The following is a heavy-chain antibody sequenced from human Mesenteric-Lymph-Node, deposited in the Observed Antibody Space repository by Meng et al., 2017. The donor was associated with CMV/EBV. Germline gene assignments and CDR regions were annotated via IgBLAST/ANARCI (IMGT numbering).Heavy chain of an antibody. Sequence: FSGFSLSTSGGGVGWIRQPPGKALEWLALVYWDDDKRYSPSLKSRLTITKDTSKNQVVLTMTNMDPVDTATYYCAHSPYSGYDFDYWGQGTLVTVSS. CDR1: GFSLSTSGGG. CDR2: VYWDDDK. CDR3: AHSPYSGYDFDY. V-gene: IGHV2-5*02. D-gene: IGHD5-12*01. J-gene: IGHJ4*02.